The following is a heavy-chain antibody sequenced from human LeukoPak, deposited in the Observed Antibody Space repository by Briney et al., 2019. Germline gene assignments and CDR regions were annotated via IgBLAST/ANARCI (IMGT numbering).Heavy chain of an antibody. CDR3: ARLGVVVPAAMRIFPPHFDY. J-gene: IGHJ4*02. V-gene: IGHV5-51*01. D-gene: IGHD2-2*01. CDR1: GYSFTSYW. CDR2: IYPGDSDT. Sequence: GESLKISCKGSGYSFTSYWIGWVRQMPGKGLEWMRSIYPGDSDTRYSPSFQGQVTISADKSISTAYLQWSSLKASDTAMYYCARLGVVVPAAMRIFPPHFDYWGQGTLVTVSS.